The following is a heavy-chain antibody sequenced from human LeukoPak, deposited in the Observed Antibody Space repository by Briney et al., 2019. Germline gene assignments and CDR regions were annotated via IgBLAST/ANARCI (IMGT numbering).Heavy chain of an antibody. J-gene: IGHJ4*02. CDR1: GFSLSASGVG. CDR3: ARGDDYGVSFDN. Sequence: SGPTLVNPTQTLTLTCTFSGFSLSASGVGVGWIRQPPGKALEWLALIYWNDDKRYSPSLKSRLTITKDTSKNQVVLTMTNMDPVDTATYYCARGDDYGVSFDNWGQGTLVTVSS. D-gene: IGHD4-17*01. V-gene: IGHV2-5*01. CDR2: IYWNDDK.